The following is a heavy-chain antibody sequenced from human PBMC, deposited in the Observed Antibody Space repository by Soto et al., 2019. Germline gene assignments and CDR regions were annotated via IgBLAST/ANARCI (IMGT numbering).Heavy chain of an antibody. CDR3: ARDTWDFDY. D-gene: IGHD1-26*01. Sequence: GGSLRLSCAASGFTFSSYEMNWVRQAPGKGLEWLSYISSSGTTRYYADSVKGRFTISRDNAENSLYLQMNSLGAEDTAVYYCARDTWDFDYWGQGTLVTVSS. CDR2: ISSSGTTR. CDR1: GFTFSSYE. V-gene: IGHV3-48*03. J-gene: IGHJ4*02.